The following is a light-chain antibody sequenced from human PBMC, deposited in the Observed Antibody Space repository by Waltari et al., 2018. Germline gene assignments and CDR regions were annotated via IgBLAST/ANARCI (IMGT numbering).Light chain of an antibody. CDR2: DRN. Sequence: QSVLTQPPSASGTPGQRVTIPCSGASSNVGGSTVHWYQQVPGTAPKHSTNDRNERASVGPDRFSCAKSGTSASLAISGLQSEDEADYFCAVWDARLNGPVFGGGTKVTVL. J-gene: IGLJ2*01. CDR3: AVWDARLNGPV. CDR1: SSNVGGST. V-gene: IGLV1-44*01.